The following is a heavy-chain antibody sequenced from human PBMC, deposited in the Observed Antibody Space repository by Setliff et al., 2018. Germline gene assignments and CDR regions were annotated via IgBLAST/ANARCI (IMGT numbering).Heavy chain of an antibody. CDR1: GFRFGDFG. CDR3: ARYSSGWFFDY. CDR2: IRHDGDNK. D-gene: IGHD6-19*01. Sequence: GGSLRLSCAASGFRFGDFGMHWVRQAPGKGLEWITFIRHDGDNKYYRDSVRGRFTVSRDNSKNTLTLQMNSLRAEDTAVYYCARYSSGWFFDYWGQGTPVTVSS. J-gene: IGHJ4*02. V-gene: IGHV3-30*02.